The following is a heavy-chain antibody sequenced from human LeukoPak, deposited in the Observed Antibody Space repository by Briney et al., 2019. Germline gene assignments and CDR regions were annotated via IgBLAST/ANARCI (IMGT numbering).Heavy chain of an antibody. CDR2: ISSTSSDI. CDR1: GFTFSRYT. CDR3: ARAGSYSTLDY. D-gene: IGHD6-13*01. Sequence: GGSLRLSCAASGFTFSRYTLNWVRQAPGKGLEWVSSISSTSSDIYYADSVKGRFTISRDNAKNSLYLQMNCLRAEDTAVYYCARAGSYSTLDYWGQGTLVPVSS. J-gene: IGHJ4*02. V-gene: IGHV3-21*01.